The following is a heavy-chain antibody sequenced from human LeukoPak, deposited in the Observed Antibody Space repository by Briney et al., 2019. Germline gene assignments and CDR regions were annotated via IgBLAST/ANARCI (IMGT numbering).Heavy chain of an antibody. V-gene: IGHV3-53*01. CDR1: GFIVSGDF. Sequence: GGSLRLSCAASGFIVSGDFMSWVRQAPGKGLEWVSVIYSDGSTYYADSVKGRFTISRDNSKNTLNLQMTGLRAEDTAVYYCARERGRGRDSPWFDYWGQGTLVTVSS. CDR2: IYSDGST. CDR3: ARERGRGRDSPWFDY. D-gene: IGHD1-26*01. J-gene: IGHJ4*02.